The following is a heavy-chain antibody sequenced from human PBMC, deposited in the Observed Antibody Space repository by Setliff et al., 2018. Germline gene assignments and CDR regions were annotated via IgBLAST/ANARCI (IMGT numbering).Heavy chain of an antibody. CDR2: IRYDGSNK. CDR1: GFTFSSYG. V-gene: IGHV3-30*02. D-gene: IGHD4-17*01. Sequence: GGSLRLSCAASGFTFSSYGMHWVRQAPGKGLEWVAFIRYDGSNKYYADSVKGRFTISRDNSKNTLYLQMNSLRAEDTAVYYCAKDYPATSGDYYWFDPWGQGTLVTV. J-gene: IGHJ5*02. CDR3: AKDYPATSGDYYWFDP.